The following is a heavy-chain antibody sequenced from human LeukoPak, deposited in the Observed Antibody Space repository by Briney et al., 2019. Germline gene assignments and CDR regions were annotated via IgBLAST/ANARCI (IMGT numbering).Heavy chain of an antibody. V-gene: IGHV1-46*01. Sequence: ASVKVSCKATGYTFTTYYMHWVRQAPGQGLEWMGIVNPSGDNTTHAQKFQGRVTMTKDTSTSAVHMELSSLRSEDTAVYYCARGSSYINPPDYWGQGTLVTVSS. CDR1: GYTFTTYY. J-gene: IGHJ4*02. D-gene: IGHD4-11*01. CDR3: ARGSSYINPPDY. CDR2: VNPSGDNT.